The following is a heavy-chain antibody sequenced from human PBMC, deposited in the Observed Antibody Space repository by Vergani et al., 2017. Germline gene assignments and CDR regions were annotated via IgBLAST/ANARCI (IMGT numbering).Heavy chain of an antibody. CDR2: ISWNSGSI. J-gene: IGHJ4*02. D-gene: IGHD3-3*01. Sequence: EVQLVESGGGLVQPGRSLRLSCAASGFTFDDYAMHWVRQAPGKGLEWVSGISWNSGSIGYADSVKGRFTISRDNAKNSLYLQMNSLRAEDTAVYYCAKGSRAIFGVVTLFDYWGQGTLVTVSS. V-gene: IGHV3-9*01. CDR1: GFTFDDYA. CDR3: AKGSRAIFGVVTLFDY.